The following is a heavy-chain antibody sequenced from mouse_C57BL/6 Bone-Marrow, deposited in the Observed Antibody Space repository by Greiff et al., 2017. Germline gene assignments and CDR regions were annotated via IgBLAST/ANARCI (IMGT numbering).Heavy chain of an antibody. D-gene: IGHD2-14*01. CDR1: GYSITSGYY. V-gene: IGHV3-6*01. CDR3: ARDGVRRGMDY. Sequence: EVQLVESGPGLVKPSQSLSLTCSVTGYSITSGYYWNWIRQFPGNKLEWMGYISYDGSNNYNPSLKNRISITRDTSKNQFFLKLNSVTTEDTATYYCARDGVRRGMDYWGQGTSVTVSS. J-gene: IGHJ4*01. CDR2: ISYDGSN.